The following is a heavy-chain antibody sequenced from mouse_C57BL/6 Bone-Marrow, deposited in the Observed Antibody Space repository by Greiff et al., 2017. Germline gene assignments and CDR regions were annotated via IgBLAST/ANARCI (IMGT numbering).Heavy chain of an antibody. V-gene: IGHV2-2*01. D-gene: IGHD2-3*01. J-gene: IGHJ1*01. CDR1: GFSLTSYG. CDR3: AIYDGYYFDV. Sequence: VQVVESGPGLVQPSPSLSITCTVSGFSLTSYGVHWVRQSPGKGLEWLGVIWSGGSTDYNAAIISRLSISKDNSKSHVFFKMNCLQADDTAIYCCAIYDGYYFDVWGAGTTVTVSA. CDR2: IWSGGST.